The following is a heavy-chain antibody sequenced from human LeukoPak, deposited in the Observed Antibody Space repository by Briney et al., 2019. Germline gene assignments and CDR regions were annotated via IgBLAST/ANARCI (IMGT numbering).Heavy chain of an antibody. CDR1: GYTLTELS. J-gene: IGHJ4*02. Sequence: ASVKVSCKVSGYTLTELSMHWVRQAPGKGLEWMGGFDPEDGETIYAQKFQGRVTMTEDTSTDTAYMELSSLRSEDTAVYYCATDLFSLEQRGSRSYWGQGTLVTVSS. D-gene: IGHD1/OR15-1a*01. CDR3: ATDLFSLEQRGSRSY. CDR2: FDPEDGET. V-gene: IGHV1-24*01.